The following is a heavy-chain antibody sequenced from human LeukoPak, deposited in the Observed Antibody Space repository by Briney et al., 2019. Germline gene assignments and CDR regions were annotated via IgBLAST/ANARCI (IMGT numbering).Heavy chain of an antibody. D-gene: IGHD2-2*01. V-gene: IGHV3-21*01. CDR1: GFTFSSYS. Sequence: PGGSLRLSCAASGFTFSSYSMNWVRQAPGKGLEWVSSISSSSNYIYYADSVKGRFTISRDNARNSLDLQMNSLRAEDTAVYYCGSLDSREDSSTRWGPLDIWGQGTMVTVSS. CDR3: GSLDSREDSSTRWGPLDI. J-gene: IGHJ3*02. CDR2: ISSSSNYI.